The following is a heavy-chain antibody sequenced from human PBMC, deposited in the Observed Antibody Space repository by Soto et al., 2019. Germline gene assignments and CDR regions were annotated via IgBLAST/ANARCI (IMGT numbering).Heavy chain of an antibody. Sequence: ASVKVSCKASGGTFSSYAISWVRQAPGQGLEWMGGIIPIFGTANYAQKFQGRVTITADESTSTAYMELSSLRSEDTAVYYCARDRDSSASIPGGVWGQGTMVTVSS. V-gene: IGHV1-69*13. CDR2: IIPIFGTA. CDR3: ARDRDSSASIPGGV. J-gene: IGHJ3*01. D-gene: IGHD3-22*01. CDR1: GGTFSSYA.